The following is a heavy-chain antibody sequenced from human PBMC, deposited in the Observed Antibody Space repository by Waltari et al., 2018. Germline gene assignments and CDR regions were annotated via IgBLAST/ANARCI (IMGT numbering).Heavy chain of an antibody. J-gene: IGHJ5*02. CDR1: GFTFSSYE. Sequence: EVQLVESGGGLVQPGGSLRLSCAASGFTFSSYEMNWVRQAPGKGLEWVSYISSSGSTIYYADSVKGRFTISRDNAKNSLYLQMNSLRAEDTAVYYCARVTSGGSCCVNWFDPWGQGTLVIVSS. D-gene: IGHD2-15*01. CDR2: ISSSGSTI. CDR3: ARVTSGGSCCVNWFDP. V-gene: IGHV3-48*03.